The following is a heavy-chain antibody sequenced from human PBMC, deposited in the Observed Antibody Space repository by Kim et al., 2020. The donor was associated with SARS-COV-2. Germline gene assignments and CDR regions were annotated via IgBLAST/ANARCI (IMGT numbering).Heavy chain of an antibody. V-gene: IGHV3-9*01. D-gene: IGHD3-10*01. CDR3: AKDGSTGFRGYYYYYYM. J-gene: IGHJ6*03. CDR1: GFTFDDYA. Sequence: GGSLRLSCAASGFTFDDYAMHWVRQAPGKGLEWVSGISWNSGSIGYADSVKGRFTISRDNAKNSLYLQMNSLRAEDTALYYCAKDGSTGFRGYYYYYYM. CDR2: ISWNSGSI.